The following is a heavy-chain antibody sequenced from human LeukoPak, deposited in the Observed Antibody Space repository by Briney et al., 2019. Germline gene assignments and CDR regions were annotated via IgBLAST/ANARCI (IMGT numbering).Heavy chain of an antibody. CDR3: ARPGHSYYYMDV. Sequence: PSETLSLTCTVSGGSISSSSYYWGWIRQPPGKGLEWIGTIYYSGTTYYNPSLKSRVTISADTSKNHFSLKLSFVTAADTAVYYCARPGHSYYYMDVWGKGTTVTVSS. D-gene: IGHD1-1*01. CDR1: GGSISSSSYY. J-gene: IGHJ6*03. V-gene: IGHV4-39*02. CDR2: IYYSGTT.